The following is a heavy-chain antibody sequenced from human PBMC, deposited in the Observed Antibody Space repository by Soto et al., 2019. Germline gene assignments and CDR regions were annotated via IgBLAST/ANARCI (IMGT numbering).Heavy chain of an antibody. J-gene: IGHJ5*02. Sequence: EVQLVESGGGLVKPGESLRLSCAASGFTFSSYSMNWVRQAPGKGLEWVSSISSSSSYIYYADSLKGRFTISRDNAKESLCLKMNNLRAEDTAVYYCARSRYGECSWFDPWGQGTLVTVSS. CDR2: ISSSSSYI. CDR3: ARSRYGECSWFDP. CDR1: GFTFSSYS. V-gene: IGHV3-21*01. D-gene: IGHD4-17*01.